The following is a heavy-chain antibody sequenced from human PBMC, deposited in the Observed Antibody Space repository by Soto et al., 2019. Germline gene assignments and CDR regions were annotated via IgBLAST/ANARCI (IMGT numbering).Heavy chain of an antibody. CDR3: ARGMTPPGAPAWYYFDS. J-gene: IGHJ4*02. D-gene: IGHD2-8*02. CDR2: FSLSGTT. V-gene: IGHV4-4*07. CDR1: GASITGSSY. Sequence: LSLTCTVSGASITGSSYWSWIRQPAGKGLEWIGRFSLSGTTSYNPSLRSRVTMSADVSKNQFSLRLTSVTAADTALYYCARGMTPPGAPAWYYFDSWGQGTLVTVSS.